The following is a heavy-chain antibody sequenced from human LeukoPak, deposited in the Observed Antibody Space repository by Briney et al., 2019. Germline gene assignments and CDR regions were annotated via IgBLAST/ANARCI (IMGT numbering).Heavy chain of an antibody. V-gene: IGHV3-30*02. CDR1: GFTFSSYG. CDR2: IRYDGSNK. J-gene: IGHJ4*02. CDR3: AKDKPIAARPDFVDY. D-gene: IGHD6-6*01. Sequence: GGSLRLSCAASGFTFSSYGMHWVRQAPGKGLEWVAFIRYDGSNKYYADSVKGRFTISRDNSKNTLYLQMNSLRAEDTAVYYCAKDKPIAARPDFVDYWGQGTLVTVSS.